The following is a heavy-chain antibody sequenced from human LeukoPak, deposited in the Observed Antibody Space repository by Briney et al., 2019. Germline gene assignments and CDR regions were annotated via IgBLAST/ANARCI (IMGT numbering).Heavy chain of an antibody. J-gene: IGHJ4*02. CDR3: ARLLRVTAAAKGCFDY. CDR2: IYYSGST. CDR1: GGSISSSSYY. V-gene: IGHV4-39*01. D-gene: IGHD6-13*01. Sequence: KPSETLSLTCTVSGGSISSSSYYWGWIRQPPGKGLEWIGSIYYSGSTYYNPSLKSRVTISVDTSKNQFSLKLSSVTAADTAVYYCARLLRVTAAAKGCFDYWGQGTLVTVSS.